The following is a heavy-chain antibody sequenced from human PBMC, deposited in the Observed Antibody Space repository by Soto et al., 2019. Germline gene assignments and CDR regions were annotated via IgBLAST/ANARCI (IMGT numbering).Heavy chain of an antibody. CDR1: GGSISSYY. V-gene: IGHV4-59*08. Sequence: SETLSLTCTVSGGSISSYYWSWIRQPPGKGLEWIGYIYYSGSTNYNPSLKSRVTISVDTFKNQFSLKLSSVTAADTAVYYCTRSRWGYAFDIWGRGTMVTVS. CDR2: IYYSGST. CDR3: TRSRWGYAFDI. J-gene: IGHJ3*02. D-gene: IGHD6-13*01.